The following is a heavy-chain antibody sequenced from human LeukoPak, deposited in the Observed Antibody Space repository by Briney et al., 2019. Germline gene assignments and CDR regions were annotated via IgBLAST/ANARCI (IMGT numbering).Heavy chain of an antibody. CDR2: IDPSDSYT. CDR3: AAQALAGKGNYFDP. J-gene: IGHJ5*02. CDR1: GYSFTNYW. Sequence: GESLKISCKGSGYSFTNYWISWVRQMPGKGLEWMGRIDPSDSYTNYSPSFQGHVTMSTDKSISTAYLQWSSLQASDTAMYYCAAQALAGKGNYFDPWGQGTLVTVSS. D-gene: IGHD6-19*01. V-gene: IGHV5-10-1*01.